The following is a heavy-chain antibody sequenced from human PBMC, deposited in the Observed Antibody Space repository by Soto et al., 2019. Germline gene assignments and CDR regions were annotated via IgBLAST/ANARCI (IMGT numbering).Heavy chain of an antibody. CDR1: GFTFLNYW. Sequence: GSLRLSFPASGFTFLNYWMHWVRQGPGKGLVWVSRINGDGSSNNYADSVKGRGTISRDNAKNTLYLQMNSLRAEDTAVYYGERDGYSSSWYDSQYYYYGMDVWGQGTTVTVSS. V-gene: IGHV3-74*01. CDR3: ERDGYSSSWYDSQYYYYGMDV. D-gene: IGHD6-13*01. CDR2: INGDGSSN. J-gene: IGHJ6*02.